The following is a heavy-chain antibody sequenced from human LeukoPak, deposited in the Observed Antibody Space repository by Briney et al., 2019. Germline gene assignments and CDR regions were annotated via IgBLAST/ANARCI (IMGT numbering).Heavy chain of an antibody. CDR1: GFTFSSCW. Sequence: GGSLRLSCAASGFTFSSCWMSWVRQAPGKGLEWVANIKQDGSERYYVDSVKGRFTISRDNAKNSLYLQMNSLRVEDTAVYYCGGPNPLLERPSAMDVWGQGTTVTASS. D-gene: IGHD3-3*01. J-gene: IGHJ6*02. V-gene: IGHV3-7*01. CDR2: IKQDGSER. CDR3: GGPNPLLERPSAMDV.